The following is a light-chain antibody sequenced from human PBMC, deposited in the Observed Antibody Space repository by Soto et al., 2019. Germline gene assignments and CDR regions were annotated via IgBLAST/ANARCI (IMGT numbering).Light chain of an antibody. CDR3: QQRSNWPQT. V-gene: IGKV3-11*01. CDR1: QSVSSY. J-gene: IGKJ1*01. Sequence: EIVLTQSPATLSLSPGERATLSCRASQSVSSYLAWYQQKPGQAPRLLIYDASNRATGIPARFSGSGSGTDFTLTISRLEPEDFAVYYWQQRSNWPQTFGQGTKVEIK. CDR2: DAS.